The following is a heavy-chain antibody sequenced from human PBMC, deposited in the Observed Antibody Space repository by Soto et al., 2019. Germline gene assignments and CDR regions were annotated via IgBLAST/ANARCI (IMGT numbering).Heavy chain of an antibody. D-gene: IGHD6-13*01. V-gene: IGHV4-34*01. CDR2: INHSGST. CDR3: ARLAGWRIAAARTFDY. CDR1: GGSFSGYY. Sequence: SETLSLTCAVYGGSFSGYYWSWIRQPPGKGLEWIGEINHSGSTNYNPSLKSRVTISVDTSKNQFSLKLSSVTAADTAVYYCARLAGWRIAAARTFDYWGQGTLVTVSS. J-gene: IGHJ4*02.